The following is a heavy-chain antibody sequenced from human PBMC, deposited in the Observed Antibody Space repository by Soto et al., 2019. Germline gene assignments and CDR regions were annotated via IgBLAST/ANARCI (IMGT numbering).Heavy chain of an antibody. CDR2: IIPIFGTA. J-gene: IGHJ6*02. CDR3: ARSRYGSGSYTYYYGMDV. D-gene: IGHD3-10*01. Sequence: QVQLVQSGAEVKKPGSSVKVSCKASGGTFSSYAISWVRQAPGQGLEWMGGIIPIFGTANYAQKFQGRVTITADESTSTAYMELSSLRYEDTAVYYCARSRYGSGSYTYYYGMDVWGQGTTVTVSS. CDR1: GGTFSSYA. V-gene: IGHV1-69*01.